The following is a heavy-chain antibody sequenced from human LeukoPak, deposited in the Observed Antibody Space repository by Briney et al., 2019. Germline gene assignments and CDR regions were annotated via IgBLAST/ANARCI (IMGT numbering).Heavy chain of an antibody. J-gene: IGHJ3*02. Sequence: SETLSLTCTVSGYSISSGYYWGWIRQPPGKGLEWIGSIYYSGSIYSNPSLKSRVTISVDTSNNQFSLKLSSVTAADTAVYYCARDVREDAVDIWGQGTMVTVSS. CDR1: GYSISSGYY. CDR2: IYYSGSI. D-gene: IGHD5-24*01. CDR3: ARDVREDAVDI. V-gene: IGHV4-38-2*02.